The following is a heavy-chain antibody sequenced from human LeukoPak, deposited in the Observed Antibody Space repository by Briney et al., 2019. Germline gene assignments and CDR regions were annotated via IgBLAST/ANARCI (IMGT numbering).Heavy chain of an antibody. D-gene: IGHD2-8*01. CDR2: ISDSGGST. CDR1: GLTFSNYN. CDR3: AKDTSIGRYCTNGVCSPFDY. V-gene: IGHV3-23*01. J-gene: IGHJ4*02. Sequence: GGSLRLSCAASGLTFSNYNMNWVRQAPGKGQEWVSAISDSGGSTYDADSVKGRFTISRDNSKNTLYLQMNSLRAEDTAVYYCAKDTSIGRYCTNGVCSPFDYWGQGTLVTVSS.